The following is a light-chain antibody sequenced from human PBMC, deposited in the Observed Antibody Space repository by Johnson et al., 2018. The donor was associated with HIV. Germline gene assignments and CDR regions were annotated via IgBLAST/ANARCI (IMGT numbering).Light chain of an antibody. CDR1: SSNIGNNY. CDR3: ETWDSSLSGYYV. J-gene: IGLJ1*01. V-gene: IGLV1-51*01. Sequence: QPVLTQPPSMSAAPGQRVTISCSGSSSNIGNNYVSWYQQVPGAAPKLLIYDNNKRPSGIPDRFSGSKSGTSATLGITGLQTGDEADYYCETWDSSLSGYYVFGTGTKLTVL. CDR2: DNN.